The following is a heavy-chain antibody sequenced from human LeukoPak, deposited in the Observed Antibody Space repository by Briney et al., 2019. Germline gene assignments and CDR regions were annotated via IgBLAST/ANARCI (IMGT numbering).Heavy chain of an antibody. CDR2: IIPIFGTA. V-gene: IGHV1-69*06. CDR3: ARDTIGGKQHWLDWFDP. D-gene: IGHD6-13*01. J-gene: IGHJ5*02. Sequence: GASVKVSCKASGGTFSSYAISWVRQAPGQGLEWMGGIIPIFGTANYAQKFQGRVTITADKSTSTAYMELSSLRSEDTAVYYCARDTIGGKQHWLDWFDPWGQGTLVTVSS. CDR1: GGTFSSYA.